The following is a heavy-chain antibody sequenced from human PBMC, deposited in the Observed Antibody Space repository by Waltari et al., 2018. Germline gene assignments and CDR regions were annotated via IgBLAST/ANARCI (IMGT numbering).Heavy chain of an antibody. CDR2: TTDSERT. CDR1: GGSFRGYY. CDR3: ARGDGTGKYGY. D-gene: IGHD1-1*01. Sequence: QVQLQQWGAGLLKPSETLSLTCAVYGGSFRGYYWSWIRQPPGKGLEWIGKTTDSERTKYNPSLKSRISISVDTSKNQFSLTVFSVTVADAAVYYCARGDGTGKYGYWGQGTRVTVSS. V-gene: IGHV4-34*02. J-gene: IGHJ4*02.